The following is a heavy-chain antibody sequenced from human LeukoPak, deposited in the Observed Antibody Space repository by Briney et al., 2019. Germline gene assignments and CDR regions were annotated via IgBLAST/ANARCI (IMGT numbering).Heavy chain of an antibody. CDR3: ARDARSSGYYSADYYYGMDV. CDR2: IYYSGST. CDR1: GGSTSSSSYY. V-gene: IGHV4-61*01. D-gene: IGHD3-22*01. Sequence: SETLPLTCTVSGGSTSSSSYYWSWIRQPPGKGLEWIGYIYYSGSTNYNPSLKSRVTISVDTSKNQFSLRLSSVTAADTAVYYCARDARSSGYYSADYYYGMDVWGQGTTVTVSS. J-gene: IGHJ6*02.